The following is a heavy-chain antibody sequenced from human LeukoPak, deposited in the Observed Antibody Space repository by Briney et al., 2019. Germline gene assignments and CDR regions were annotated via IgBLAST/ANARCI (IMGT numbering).Heavy chain of an antibody. CDR3: ARETRQSRSPYNWYFAR. D-gene: IGHD5-24*01. CDR2: ISSSGIYT. Sequence: PGGSLTLSCAASRFTYSEFYMSWIRQAPGKGRVWVSYISSSGIYTNYAYSGKVRFIISRYNDENSLYLQLNSLRAEDTAVYFCARETRQSRSPYNWYFARWGRGSLVTAYS. J-gene: IGHJ2*01. V-gene: IGHV3-11*06. CDR1: RFTYSEFY.